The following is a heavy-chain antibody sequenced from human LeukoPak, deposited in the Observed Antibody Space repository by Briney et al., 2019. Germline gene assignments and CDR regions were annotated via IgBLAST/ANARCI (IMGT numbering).Heavy chain of an antibody. CDR1: GGSISSYY. CDR2: IYYSGST. V-gene: IGHV4-59*01. J-gene: IGHJ4*02. D-gene: IGHD4-17*01. Sequence: PSETLSLTCIVSGGSISSYYWSWIRQLAGEGLGWIGYIYYSGSTNYNPSLKSRVTISVATYKTQFSLNLSSVPAADTAVYCCARNRDYGEHFDYWGQATLVTVSS. CDR3: ARNRDYGEHFDY.